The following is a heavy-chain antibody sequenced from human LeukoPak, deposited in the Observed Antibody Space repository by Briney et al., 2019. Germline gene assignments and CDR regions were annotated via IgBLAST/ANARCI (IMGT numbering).Heavy chain of an antibody. J-gene: IGHJ4*02. CDR2: ISSSSSYI. D-gene: IGHD3-3*01. CDR1: GFTFSSYS. CDR3: ARDLYYDFWSGYSHFDY. V-gene: IGHV3-21*01. Sequence: GGSLRLSCAASGFTFSSYSMNWVRQAPGKGLEWVSSISSSSSYIYYADSVKGRFTISRDNAKNSLYLQMNSLRAEDTAVYYCARDLYYDFWSGYSHFDYWGQGTLVTVSS.